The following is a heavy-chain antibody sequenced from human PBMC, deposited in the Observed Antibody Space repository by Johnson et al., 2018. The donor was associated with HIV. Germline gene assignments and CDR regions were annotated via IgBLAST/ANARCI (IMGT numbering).Heavy chain of an antibody. CDR3: ASPVYGDGLGDAFDI. CDR2: IRYDGSNK. J-gene: IGHJ3*02. Sequence: QEQLVESGGGLVEPGRSLRLSCAASGFTFSSYAMHWVRQAPGKGLEWVAFIRYDGSNKYYADSVKGRFTMSRDNAKNSLFLQMNSLRAEDTALYYCASPVYGDGLGDAFDIWSQTTMVTVSS. D-gene: IGHD4-17*01. CDR1: GFTFSSYA. V-gene: IGHV3-33*08.